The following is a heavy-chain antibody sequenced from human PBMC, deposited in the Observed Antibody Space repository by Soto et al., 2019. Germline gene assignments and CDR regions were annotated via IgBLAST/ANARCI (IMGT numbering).Heavy chain of an antibody. CDR2: ISSSSSYI. CDR1: GFTFRSYS. V-gene: IGHV3-21*01. CDR3: ARDGAQNDSYYYYGMDV. J-gene: IGHJ6*02. Sequence: GGSLRLSCAASGFTFRSYSRNWVRQAPGKGLEWVSSISSSSSYIYYADSVKGRFTISRDSAKNSLYLQMNSLRAEDTAVYYCARDGAQNDSYYYYGMDVWGQGTTVTVSS. D-gene: IGHD3-16*01.